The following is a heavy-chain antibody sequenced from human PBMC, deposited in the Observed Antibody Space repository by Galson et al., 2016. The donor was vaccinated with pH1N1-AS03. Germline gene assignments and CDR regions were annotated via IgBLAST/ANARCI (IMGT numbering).Heavy chain of an antibody. V-gene: IGHV1-69*13. Sequence: SVKVSCKASGDSFSSYAFTWVRLAPGQGLGWMGGIIPIFGKPQYAQKFQGRVTITADESTTTVYMDLSSLISDDTAMYYCARDGPGIVRANAHWGQGTLVTVSS. D-gene: IGHD1-14*01. CDR2: IIPIFGKP. J-gene: IGHJ1*01. CDR3: ARDGPGIVRANAH. CDR1: GDSFSSYA.